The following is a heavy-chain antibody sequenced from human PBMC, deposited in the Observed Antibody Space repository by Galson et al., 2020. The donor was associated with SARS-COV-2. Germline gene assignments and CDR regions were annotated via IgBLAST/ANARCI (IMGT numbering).Heavy chain of an antibody. CDR1: GFTFSSYW. V-gene: IGHV3-7*04. Sequence: GESLKISCAASGFTFSSYWMSWVRQAPGKGLEWVANIKQDGSEKYYVDSVKGRFTISRDNAKNSLYLQMNSLRAEDTAVYYCARGGMYYYDSSGYYNSAMDVWGQGTTVTVSS. CDR3: ARGGMYYYDSSGYYNSAMDV. CDR2: IKQDGSEK. D-gene: IGHD3-22*01. J-gene: IGHJ6*02.